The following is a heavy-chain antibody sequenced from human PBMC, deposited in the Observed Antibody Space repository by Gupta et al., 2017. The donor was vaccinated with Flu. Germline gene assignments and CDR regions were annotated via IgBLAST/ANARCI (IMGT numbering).Heavy chain of an antibody. CDR3: GRREAMGPYDFDI. V-gene: IGHV4-59*08. CDR2: IYYSGRT. D-gene: IGHD1-26*01. Sequence: QVQLQESGPGLVKPSETLSLTCTVSGGSISSYYWSWIRQPPGKGREWIGYIYYSGRTNYNPALKSRVTISVETSKNNLSLKLSSGTEADTAVYYCGRREAMGPYDFDIWGQGTMVTVSS. CDR1: GGSISSYY. J-gene: IGHJ3*02.